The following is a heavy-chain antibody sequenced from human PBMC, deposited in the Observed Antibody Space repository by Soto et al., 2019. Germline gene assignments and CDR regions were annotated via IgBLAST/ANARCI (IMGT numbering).Heavy chain of an antibody. Sequence: QLHLVQSGAVVKKPGASVTVSCSASGYPVTAYYMHWVRQAPGRGLEWMGGINPATGAAKYTQTFQGRVTMTWDTSTSTVFVELSGLTSEDPAVFYGARGGGVGVAGSAAFEMWGQGTLVTVSS. CDR2: INPATGAA. D-gene: IGHD3-3*01. V-gene: IGHV1-2*02. CDR1: GYPVTAYY. J-gene: IGHJ3*02. CDR3: ARGGGVGVAGSAAFEM.